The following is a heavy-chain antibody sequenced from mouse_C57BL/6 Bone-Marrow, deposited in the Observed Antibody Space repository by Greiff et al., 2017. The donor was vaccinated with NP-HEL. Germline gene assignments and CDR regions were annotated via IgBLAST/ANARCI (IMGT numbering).Heavy chain of an antibody. CDR2: IYPRSGNT. V-gene: IGHV1-81*01. J-gene: IGHJ1*03. CDR1: GYTFTSYG. Sequence: VQLQQSGAELARPGASVKLSCKASGYTFTSYGISWVKQRTGQGLEWIGEIYPRSGNTYYNEKFKGKATRTADKSSSTAYMELRSLTSEDSAVYFCARSPYWYFDVWGTGTTVTVAS. CDR3: ARSPYWYFDV.